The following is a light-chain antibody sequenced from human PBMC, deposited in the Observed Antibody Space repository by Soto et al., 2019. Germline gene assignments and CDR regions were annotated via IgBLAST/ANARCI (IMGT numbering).Light chain of an antibody. CDR2: DVS. V-gene: IGLV2-11*01. Sequence: QSVLTQPRSVSGSPGQSVTISCTGTSSDVGGYNYVSWYQQHPGKAPKLMIYDVSKRPSGVPDRFSGSKSGNTASLTISGLQAEDEADYYCCSYAGSYTHWVFGGGTQLTVL. J-gene: IGLJ3*02. CDR3: CSYAGSYTHWV. CDR1: SSDVGGYNY.